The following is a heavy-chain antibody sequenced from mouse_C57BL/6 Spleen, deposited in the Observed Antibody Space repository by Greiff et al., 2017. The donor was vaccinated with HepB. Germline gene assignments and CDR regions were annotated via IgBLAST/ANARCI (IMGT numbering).Heavy chain of an antibody. CDR1: GYTFTSYW. CDR3: ARAYGSSYRYFDV. CDR2: IYPGSGST. D-gene: IGHD1-1*01. Sequence: QVHVKQPGAELVKPGASVKMSCKASGYTFTSYWITWVKQRPGQGLEWIGDIYPGSGSTNYNEKFKSKATLTVDTSSSTAYMQLSSLTSEDSAVYYCARAYGSSYRYFDVWGTGTTVTVSS. V-gene: IGHV1-55*01. J-gene: IGHJ1*03.